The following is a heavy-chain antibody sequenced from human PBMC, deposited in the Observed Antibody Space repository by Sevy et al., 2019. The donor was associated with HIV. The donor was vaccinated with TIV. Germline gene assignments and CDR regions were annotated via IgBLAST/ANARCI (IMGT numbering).Heavy chain of an antibody. CDR2: IKSKADGGTT. Sequence: GGSLRLSCAASGFTFSYAWMSWVRQAPGKGLEWVGRIKSKADGGTTDYAAPVKGRFTISRDGSKNTLYLQMTSLKTEDTAVYYCSTDPIIVLLVTDGMDVWGQGTTVTVSS. D-gene: IGHD2-8*02. J-gene: IGHJ6*02. V-gene: IGHV3-15*01. CDR1: GFTFSYAW. CDR3: STDPIIVLLVTDGMDV.